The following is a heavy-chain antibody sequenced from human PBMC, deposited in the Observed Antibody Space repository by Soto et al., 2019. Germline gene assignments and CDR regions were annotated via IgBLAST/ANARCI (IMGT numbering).Heavy chain of an antibody. D-gene: IGHD1-7*01. V-gene: IGHV3-30*18. CDR1: GFTFSSYG. CDR2: ISYDGNTQ. J-gene: IGHJ4*02. Sequence: QVQLVESGGGVVQPGRSLRLSCAASGFTFSSYGMHWVRQAPGKGLEWVAVISYDGNTQYYADSVRGRFTISRDDSESTLYLQMNSLRAEDTALYYCAKNWGMGTTPFSDWAQGTPVTVAS. CDR3: AKNWGMGTTPFSD.